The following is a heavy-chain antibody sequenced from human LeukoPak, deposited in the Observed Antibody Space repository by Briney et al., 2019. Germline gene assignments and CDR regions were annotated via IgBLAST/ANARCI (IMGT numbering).Heavy chain of an antibody. CDR2: YSGSGATT. J-gene: IGHJ4*02. Sequence: PGGSLRLSGAASGITFTGYDMSWVRQAPGKGLEWVSAYSGSGATTWYADSVKGRFTISRDNSKNTLYLQMNRLRVEDTAVYYCAKVSWTTTTRDYWGQGTLVTVSA. V-gene: IGHV3-23*01. CDR3: AKVSWTTTTRDY. CDR1: GITFTGYD. D-gene: IGHD1-14*01.